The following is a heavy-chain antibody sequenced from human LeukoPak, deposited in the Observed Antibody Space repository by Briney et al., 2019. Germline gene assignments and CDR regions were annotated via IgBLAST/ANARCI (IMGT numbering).Heavy chain of an antibody. CDR1: GFTFSSYS. V-gene: IGHV3-21*01. Sequence: GGSLRLSCAASGFTFSSYSMNWVRQAPGKGLEWVSSISSSSSYIYYADSVKGRFTISRDNAKNSLYLQMNSLRAEDTAVYYCARAVEWELLPDYWGQGTLVTVSS. J-gene: IGHJ4*02. D-gene: IGHD1-26*01. CDR2: ISSSSSYI. CDR3: ARAVEWELLPDY.